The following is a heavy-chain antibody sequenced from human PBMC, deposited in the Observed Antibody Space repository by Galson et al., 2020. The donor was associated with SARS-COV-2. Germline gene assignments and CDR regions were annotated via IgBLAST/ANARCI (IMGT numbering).Heavy chain of an antibody. D-gene: IGHD3-3*01. CDR3: AKLTDFWSEVDV. CDR1: GFTFSSYG. CDR2: ISYDGSNK. V-gene: IGHV3-30*18. J-gene: IGHJ6*02. Sequence: SLRLSCAASGFTFSSYGMHWVRQAPGKGLEWVAVISYDGSNKYYADSVKGRFTISRDNSKNTLYLQMNSLRAEDTAVYYCAKLTDFWSEVDVWGQGTTVTVSS.